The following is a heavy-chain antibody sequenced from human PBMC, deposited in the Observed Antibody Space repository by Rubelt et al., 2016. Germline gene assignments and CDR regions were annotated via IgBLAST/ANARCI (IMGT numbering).Heavy chain of an antibody. Sequence: WVGRIRNKAKSYTTKYAAPVNGRFTISRDNSKNSLYLQMNSLKTEDTAIYYCAKIPGRGEEDNFDSWGQGTLVTVSS. CDR2: IRNKAKSYTT. D-gene: IGHD7-27*01. J-gene: IGHJ4*02. V-gene: IGHV3-72*01. CDR3: AKIPGRGEEDNFDS.